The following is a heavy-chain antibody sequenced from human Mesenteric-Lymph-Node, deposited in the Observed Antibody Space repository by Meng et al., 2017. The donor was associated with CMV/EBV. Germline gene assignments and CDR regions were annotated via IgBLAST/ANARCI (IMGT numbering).Heavy chain of an antibody. CDR2: ISIYNANT. CDR1: GHNLNSYG. D-gene: IGHD1/OR15-1a*01. J-gene: IGHJ3*02. Sequence: ASVKVSCKASGHNLNSYGISWVRQAPGQGLEWMGWISIYNANTNYAQKFQGRVTMTTDTSTSTAYMELRSLTSDDTAMYYCATENRPWGAGAGLFNIWGQGTVVTVSS. V-gene: IGHV1-18*01. CDR3: ATENRPWGAGAGLFNI.